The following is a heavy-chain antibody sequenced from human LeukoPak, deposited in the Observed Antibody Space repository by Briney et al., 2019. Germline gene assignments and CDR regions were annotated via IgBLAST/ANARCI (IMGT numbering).Heavy chain of an antibody. CDR3: ARDNFRSAAGRVGFDY. CDR2: ISAYNGNT. D-gene: IGHD6-13*01. J-gene: IGHJ4*02. Sequence: ASVKVSCKASGYTFTSYGIRWVRQAPGQGLEWMGWISAYNGNTNYAQKLQGRVTMTTDTSTSTAYMELRSLRSDDTAVYYCARDNFRSAAGRVGFDYWGQGTLVTVSS. V-gene: IGHV1-18*01. CDR1: GYTFTSYG.